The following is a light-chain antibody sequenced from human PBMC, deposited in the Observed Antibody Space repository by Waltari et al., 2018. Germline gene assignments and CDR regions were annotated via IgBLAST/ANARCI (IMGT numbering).Light chain of an antibody. V-gene: IGLV2-23*01. CDR2: GGS. CDR3: CSYAGSSTVV. J-gene: IGLJ2*01. CDR1: SSDVGRYNL. Sequence: QSALTQPASVSGSPGQSITISCTGTSSDVGRYNLVSWYQQHPGKAPKLMIYGGSKWPSGVSDRFSGFKSGNTASLTISGLQAEDEADYYCCSYAGSSTVVFGGGTKLTVL.